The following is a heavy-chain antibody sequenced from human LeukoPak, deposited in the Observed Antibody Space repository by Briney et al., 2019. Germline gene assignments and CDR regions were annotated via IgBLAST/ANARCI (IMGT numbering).Heavy chain of an antibody. CDR3: ARGGYFSFDY. D-gene: IGHD2/OR15-2a*01. V-gene: IGHV3-23*01. J-gene: IGHJ4*02. CDR1: GFSFSTYD. Sequence: PGGSLRLSCVTSGFSFSTYDMSWVRQAPGKGLEWVSGITANTRGSITYYADSVKGRFTISRESSKDTPYLQMNSLRAEDTAVYFCARGGYFSFDYWGQGTLVTVSS. CDR2: ITANTRGSIT.